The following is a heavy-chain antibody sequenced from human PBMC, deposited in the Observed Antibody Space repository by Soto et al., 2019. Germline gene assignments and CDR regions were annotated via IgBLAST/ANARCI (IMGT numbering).Heavy chain of an antibody. J-gene: IGHJ6*02. CDR2: LYWDDDQ. V-gene: IGHV2-5*02. Sequence: QITLKESGPTLVKPTQTLTLTCTFSGFSLSTSGVGVGWIRQPPGKALEWLALLYWDDDQRYSPSLKSRLTIPKDPSKNQVVPTTTNMDPEDTATYSCAHRPPGSSWVNYYYYGMAVWGHGTTATVSS. CDR3: AHRPPGSSWVNYYYYGMAV. D-gene: IGHD6-13*01. CDR1: GFSLSTSGVG.